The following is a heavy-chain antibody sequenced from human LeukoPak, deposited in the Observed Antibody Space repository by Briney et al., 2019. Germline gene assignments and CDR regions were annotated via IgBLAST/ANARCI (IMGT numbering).Heavy chain of an antibody. CDR1: GLTFSSYG. J-gene: IGHJ5*02. Sequence: PGGSLRLSCAASGLTFSSYGMHWVRQAPGKGLEWVAVISYDGSNKYYADSVKGRFTISRDNSKNTLYLQMNSLRAEDTAVYYCAKGQLDPWGQGTLVTVSS. CDR2: ISYDGSNK. CDR3: AKGQLDP. V-gene: IGHV3-30*18.